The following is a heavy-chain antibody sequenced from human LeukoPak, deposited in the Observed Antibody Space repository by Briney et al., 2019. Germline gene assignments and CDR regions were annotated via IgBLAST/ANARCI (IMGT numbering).Heavy chain of an antibody. CDR1: GGSFSGYY. CDR3: AREIYCGGDCSPYGY. V-gene: IGHV4-34*01. D-gene: IGHD2-21*02. CDR2: ITHSGST. J-gene: IGHJ4*02. Sequence: PSETLSLTXAVYGGSFSGYYWSWIRQPPGKGLEWIGEITHSGSTNYNPSLKCRITVSVDTSKNQFSLKLSSVTAADTAVYYCAREIYCGGDCSPYGYWGQGTLVTVSS.